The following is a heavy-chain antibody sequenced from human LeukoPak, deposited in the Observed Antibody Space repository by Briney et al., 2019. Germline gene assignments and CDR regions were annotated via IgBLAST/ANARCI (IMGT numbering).Heavy chain of an antibody. D-gene: IGHD3-3*01. V-gene: IGHV1-69*04. CDR1: GYTFTSYY. Sequence: ASVKVSCKASGYTFTSYYMHWVRQAPGQGLEWMGRIIPILGIANYAQKFQGRVTITADKSTSTAYMELSSLRSEDTAVYYCARGRAYYDFWSGLVWGQGTTVTVSS. CDR2: IIPILGIA. CDR3: ARGRAYYDFWSGLV. J-gene: IGHJ6*02.